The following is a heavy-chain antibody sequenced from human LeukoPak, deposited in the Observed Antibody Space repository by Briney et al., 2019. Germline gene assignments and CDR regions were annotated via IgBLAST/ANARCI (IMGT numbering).Heavy chain of an antibody. D-gene: IGHD6-19*01. J-gene: IGHJ4*02. CDR3: AKDNRRHYTSGPNPDSLH. Sequence: GGSLRLSCAASGSTFGNYYMSWVRQAPGKGLEWVANIKHDGAWKFYADSVKGRFTISRDNAKNSLYLQMNSLRVEDTAFYYCAKDNRRHYTSGPNPDSLHWGQGALVTVSS. CDR1: GSTFGNYY. CDR2: IKHDGAWK. V-gene: IGHV3-7*03.